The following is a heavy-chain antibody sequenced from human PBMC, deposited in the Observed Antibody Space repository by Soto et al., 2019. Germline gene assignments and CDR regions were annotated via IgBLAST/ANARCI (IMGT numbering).Heavy chain of an antibody. V-gene: IGHV3-74*01. J-gene: IGHJ4*02. D-gene: IGHD3-16*01. Sequence: GGSLRLSCAASGFTFSSYWMHWVRQAPGKGLVWVSRINSDGSSTSYADSVKGRFTISRDNAKNTLYLQMNSLRAEDTAVYYCARSTSPDYIWGSHGRNYFDYWGQGTLVTVSS. CDR2: INSDGSST. CDR1: GFTFSSYW. CDR3: ARSTSPDYIWGSHGRNYFDY.